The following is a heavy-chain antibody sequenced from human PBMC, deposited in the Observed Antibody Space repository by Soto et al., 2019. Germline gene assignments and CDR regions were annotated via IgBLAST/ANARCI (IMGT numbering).Heavy chain of an antibody. CDR2: IYYSGRT. D-gene: IGHD2-15*01. V-gene: IGHV4-59*01. Sequence: QVQLQESGPRLVKPSETLSLTCTVSGDSISSYYWTWIRQPPGKGLEYIGYIYYSGRTYYNPSLNSRGTISVDTSKNQFSLKLSSVTAADTAVYYCARGHLGITTTGTWYDFDYWGQGTLVTVS. CDR1: GDSISSYY. J-gene: IGHJ4*02. CDR3: ARGHLGITTTGTWYDFDY.